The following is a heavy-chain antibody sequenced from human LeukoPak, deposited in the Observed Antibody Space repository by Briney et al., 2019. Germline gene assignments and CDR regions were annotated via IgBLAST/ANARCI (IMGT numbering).Heavy chain of an antibody. CDR2: INSDCTSA. Sequence: SWGSLTLSCAASGVTFSDYWMHWVRQAPGKGLVWVCLINSDCTSATYADSVNGRFTISRENANNTVYLQMNSLRAEDAALYYCGRSVDEHFDYWGQGTLVTVSS. D-gene: IGHD2-15*01. J-gene: IGHJ4*02. CDR3: GRSVDEHFDY. V-gene: IGHV3-74*01. CDR1: GVTFSDYW.